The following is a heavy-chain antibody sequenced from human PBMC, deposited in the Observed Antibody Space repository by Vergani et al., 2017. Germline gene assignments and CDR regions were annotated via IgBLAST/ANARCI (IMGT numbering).Heavy chain of an antibody. Sequence: EVQLVESGGGVVRPGGSLRLSCAASGFTFDDYGMSWVRQAPGKGLEWVSGINWNGGSTGYADSVKGRFTISRDNAKNSLYLQMNSLRAEDTALYYCARALRKGVRRYYYDSSGYYDWGQGTLVTVSS. CDR3: ARALRKGVRRYYYDSSGYYD. CDR1: GFTFDDYG. D-gene: IGHD3-22*01. J-gene: IGHJ4*02. V-gene: IGHV3-20*04. CDR2: INWNGGST.